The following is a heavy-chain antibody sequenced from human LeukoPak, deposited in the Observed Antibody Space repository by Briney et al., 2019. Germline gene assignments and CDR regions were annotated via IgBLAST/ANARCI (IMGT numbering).Heavy chain of an antibody. CDR3: ARDYNGSGEY. CDR1: GFIFSTYW. J-gene: IGHJ4*02. V-gene: IGHV3-7*05. CDR2: IKQDGSEK. Sequence: QPGGSLRLSCAASGFIFSTYWMSWVRQAPGKGLEWVANIKQDGSEKYYVDSVKGRFTISRDNAKNTLYLQMNSLRAEDTAVYYCARDYNGSGEYWGQGTLVTVSS. D-gene: IGHD6-19*01.